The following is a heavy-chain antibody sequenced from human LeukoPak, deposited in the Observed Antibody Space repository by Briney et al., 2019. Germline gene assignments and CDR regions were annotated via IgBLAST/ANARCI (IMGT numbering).Heavy chain of an antibody. CDR3: AKARETGHNDMGG. D-gene: IGHD1-26*01. V-gene: IGHV3-23*01. CDR1: GFTVSSYV. CDR2: IGTVGRT. J-gene: IGHJ6*04. Sequence: GGSLRLSCAASGFTVSSYVMTWVRQAPGKWLEWVANIGTVGRTYHADSVKGRFTISRDDSKNTLYSQMNSMREENTALYYCAKARETGHNDMGGWGKGTTVTVSS.